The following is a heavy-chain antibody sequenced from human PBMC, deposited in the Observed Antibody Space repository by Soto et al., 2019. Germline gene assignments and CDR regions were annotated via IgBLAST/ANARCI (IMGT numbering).Heavy chain of an antibody. V-gene: IGHV1-3*01. CDR2: INAGNGNT. D-gene: IGHD2-21*02. Sequence: QVQLVQSGAEVKKPGASVKVSCKASGYTFTSYAMHWVRQAPGQRLEWMGWINAGNGNTKYSQKFQGRVTITRDTPARTAYMELSSLRSEDTAVYYCARSIVVVTALDYWGQGTLVTVSS. J-gene: IGHJ4*02. CDR1: GYTFTSYA. CDR3: ARSIVVVTALDY.